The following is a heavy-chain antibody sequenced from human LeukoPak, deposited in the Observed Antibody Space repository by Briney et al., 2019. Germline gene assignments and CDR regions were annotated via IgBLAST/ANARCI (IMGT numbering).Heavy chain of an antibody. Sequence: GGSLRLSCAPSGFTFSNYAMSWVRQAPGKGLEWVSAISETGGTIHYADSVRGRFTISRDDSKNTLYLQMNSLRAEDTAVYYCAREMTIITYSFDSWGQGTLVTVSS. J-gene: IGHJ4*02. CDR2: ISETGGTI. D-gene: IGHD5-24*01. CDR3: AREMTIITYSFDS. CDR1: GFTFSNYA. V-gene: IGHV3-23*01.